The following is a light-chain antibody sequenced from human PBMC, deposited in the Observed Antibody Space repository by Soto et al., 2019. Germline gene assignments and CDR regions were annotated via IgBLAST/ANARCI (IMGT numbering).Light chain of an antibody. J-gene: IGKJ2*01. V-gene: IGKV3-15*01. Sequence: EIMMTQSPATLSASPGERATLSCRASQTVDRNQAWYQQKPGQAPRLLIHGASTRATGVSARFSGSGSGTEFTLTISSLQSEDFAVYYCQQYHNWPPQYTFGQGTKLQIK. CDR3: QQYHNWPPQYT. CDR2: GAS. CDR1: QTVDRN.